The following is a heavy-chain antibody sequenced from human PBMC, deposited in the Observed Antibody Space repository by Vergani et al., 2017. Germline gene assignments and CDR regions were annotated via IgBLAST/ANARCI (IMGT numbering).Heavy chain of an antibody. D-gene: IGHD7-27*01. Sequence: QVQLRESGPGLMKPSQTLSLTCTVSNGSISGGTYYWSWIRQHPGKGLEWLGNIFHSGSAYYNPSLKSRVSISIDTSKNLFSLKLSSVTAADTSMYYCASYSPITGEFDFWCQGTLVTVSS. V-gene: IGHV4-31*03. J-gene: IGHJ4*02. CDR1: NGSISGGTYY. CDR3: ASYSPITGEFDF. CDR2: IFHSGSA.